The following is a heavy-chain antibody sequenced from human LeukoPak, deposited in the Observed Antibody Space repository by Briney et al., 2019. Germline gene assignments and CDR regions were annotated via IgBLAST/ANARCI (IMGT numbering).Heavy chain of an antibody. V-gene: IGHV4-34*01. Sequence: SETLSLTCAVYGGSFSGYFWNWIRQPPGKGLEWIGEINHSGTTHHNPSLKSRVTIPIDTSKNQISLKLTSVTAADTGVYFCARGPESGSYFAWFGPWGQGTLVTVSS. J-gene: IGHJ5*02. CDR1: GGSFSGYF. CDR2: INHSGTT. CDR3: ARGPESGSYFAWFGP. D-gene: IGHD3-10*01.